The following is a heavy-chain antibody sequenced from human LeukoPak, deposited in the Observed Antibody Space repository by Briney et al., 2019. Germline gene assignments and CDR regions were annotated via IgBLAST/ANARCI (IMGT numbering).Heavy chain of an antibody. CDR3: ARDKGGCSGGSCYSEYRYYYYGMDV. D-gene: IGHD2-15*01. CDR1: AFTFSSYT. V-gene: IGHV3-21*01. J-gene: IGHJ6*02. Sequence: GGSLKLSCAVSAFTFSSYTMNWVRQAPGKGLEWVSSITSNSNYKYYVDSVKGRFTISRDNAKNSLYLQMNSLRAEDTAVYYCARDKGGCSGGSCYSEYRYYYYGMDVWGQGTTVTVSS. CDR2: ITSNSNYK.